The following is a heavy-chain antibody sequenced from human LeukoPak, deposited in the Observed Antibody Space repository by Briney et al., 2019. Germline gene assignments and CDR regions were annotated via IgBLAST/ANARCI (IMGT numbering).Heavy chain of an antibody. J-gene: IGHJ4*02. CDR2: IYYSGSTY. CDR3: ARQQLSQLYYFDY. D-gene: IGHD6-6*01. V-gene: IGHV4-59*08. Sequence: TPSETLSLTCTVSGGSISSYYWSWIRQPPGKGLEWIGYIYYSGSTYYYNPSLKSRVTMSVDTSKNQFSLKLSSVTAADTAVYYCARQQLSQLYYFDYWGQGTLVTVSS. CDR1: GGSISSYY.